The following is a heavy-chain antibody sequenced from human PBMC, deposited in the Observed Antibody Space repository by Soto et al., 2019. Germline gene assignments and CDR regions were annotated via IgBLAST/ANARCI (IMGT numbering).Heavy chain of an antibody. CDR3: ARVFSDSISFFDP. J-gene: IGHJ5*02. D-gene: IGHD6-13*01. V-gene: IGHV4-31*03. CDR1: GGSISSGGYY. CDR2: IYYSGST. Sequence: SETLSLTCTVSGGSISSGGYYWSWIRQHPGKGLEWIGYIYYSGSTYYNPSLKSRVTISVDTSKNQFSLKLSSVTAADTAVYYCARVFSDSISFFDPWGQGTLVTVSS.